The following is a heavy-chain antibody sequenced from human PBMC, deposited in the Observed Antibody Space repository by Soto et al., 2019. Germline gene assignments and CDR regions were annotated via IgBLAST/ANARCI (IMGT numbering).Heavy chain of an antibody. Sequence: HPGGSLRLSCAASGFIFSTYAMNWVRQAPGKGLECVSAISSSGGSTYYAESVRGRFTISRDNSINTLYLQMSSLGTEDTAVYYCAHPRGYGVFDAVDIWGQGTMVTVSS. CDR3: AHPRGYGVFDAVDI. CDR1: GFIFSTYA. CDR2: ISSSGGST. D-gene: IGHD4-17*01. J-gene: IGHJ3*02. V-gene: IGHV3-23*01.